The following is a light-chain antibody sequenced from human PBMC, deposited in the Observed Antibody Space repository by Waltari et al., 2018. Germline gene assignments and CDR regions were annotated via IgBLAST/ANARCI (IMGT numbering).Light chain of an antibody. V-gene: IGLV2-14*03. J-gene: IGLJ2*01. CDR2: DVN. CDR1: SSDSGVYDY. CDR3: SSFTSSTTGI. Sequence: SALTQPDSVSGSPGQSITITCSGISSDSGVYDYVPWYQQHPGKAPKITIYDVNNRPSGVSNRFSGSKSGSSASLTISGLQAEDEADYYCSSFTSSTTGIFGGGTKVTVL.